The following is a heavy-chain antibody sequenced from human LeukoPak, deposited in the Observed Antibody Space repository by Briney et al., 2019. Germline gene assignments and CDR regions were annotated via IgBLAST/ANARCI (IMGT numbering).Heavy chain of an antibody. D-gene: IGHD3-10*01. CDR3: ARVYDSGSQAYFYYMDV. CDR1: GGSIRGYY. Sequence: PSQTLSLTCNVSGGSIRGYYWSWIRQPPGKGLEWIGYIYSSGSTNYNPSLKSRVTMSVDTSKNQFSLKVSSVTAADTAVYYCARVYDSGSQAYFYYMDVWGKGTTVTISS. CDR2: IYSSGST. V-gene: IGHV4-59*01. J-gene: IGHJ6*03.